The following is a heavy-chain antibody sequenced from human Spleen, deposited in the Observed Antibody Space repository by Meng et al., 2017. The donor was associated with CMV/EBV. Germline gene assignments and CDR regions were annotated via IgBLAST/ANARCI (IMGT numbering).Heavy chain of an antibody. V-gene: IGHV2-5*01. CDR1: GFALSTSGVS. D-gene: IGHD4-11*01. Sequence: SSFSGFALSTSGVSVGWVRQPPGKALEWLALTYWNDDTRYSPSLENRLTITRGTSKNQVVLTMTNVDPVDTATYYCTQRFYRAGAHWGQGTLVTVSS. J-gene: IGHJ4*02. CDR3: TQRFYRAGAH. CDR2: TYWNDDT.